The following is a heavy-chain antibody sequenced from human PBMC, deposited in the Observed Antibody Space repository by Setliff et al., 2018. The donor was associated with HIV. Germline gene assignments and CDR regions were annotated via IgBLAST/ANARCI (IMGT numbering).Heavy chain of an antibody. Sequence: ASVKVSCKASGGTFSSYRISWVRQAHGQGLEYMGGVIPGLGIAYYAQRFQGRVTITADESTSTVYMDLSSLRSEDTAMYYCARDAGYIGTSWNYWGQGTLVTVSS. CDR1: GGTFSSYR. CDR2: VIPGLGIA. D-gene: IGHD5-12*01. CDR3: ARDAGYIGTSWNY. J-gene: IGHJ4*02. V-gene: IGHV1-69*10.